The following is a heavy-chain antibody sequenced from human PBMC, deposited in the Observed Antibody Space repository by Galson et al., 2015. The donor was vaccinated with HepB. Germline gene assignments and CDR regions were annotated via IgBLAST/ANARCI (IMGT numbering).Heavy chain of an antibody. CDR2: IIPIFGTT. J-gene: IGHJ6*03. CDR1: GGTFSSCA. V-gene: IGHV1-69*13. D-gene: IGHD3-16*01. CDR3: ARDSTLVRSFGDYYYYYMDV. Sequence: SVKVSCKASGGTFSSCAISWVRQAPGQGLEWMGGIIPIFGTTNYAQKFQGRVTIIADESTSTVYMELSSLRSEDTAVYYCARDSTLVRSFGDYYYYYMDVWGKGTTVTVSS.